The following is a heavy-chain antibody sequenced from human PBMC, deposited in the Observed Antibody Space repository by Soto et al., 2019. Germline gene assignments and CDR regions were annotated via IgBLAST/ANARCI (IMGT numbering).Heavy chain of an antibody. D-gene: IGHD3-10*01. CDR2: ISGSGGTV. Sequence: EVQLVESGGGLVQPGGSLRLSCAASGFTFSNYEMNWVRQAPGKGLEWVSYISGSGGTVYYADSVKGRFTISRDNAKKSLYLQMDSLRAEDTAVYYCARDFYYGSRRFDYWGQGTLVTVSS. V-gene: IGHV3-48*03. CDR3: ARDFYYGSRRFDY. CDR1: GFTFSNYE. J-gene: IGHJ4*02.